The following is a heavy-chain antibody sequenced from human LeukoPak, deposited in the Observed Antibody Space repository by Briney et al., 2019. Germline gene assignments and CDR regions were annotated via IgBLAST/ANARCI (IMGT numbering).Heavy chain of an antibody. V-gene: IGHV4-34*01. Sequence: PSETLSLTCAVYGGSFSGYYWSWIRQPPGKGLEWIGEVNHSGSTNYNPSLKSRVNISVDTSMNHFSLKLTSMTAADTAVYYCATLLQPHDYYNYFAMDVWGQGTTVIVSS. CDR2: VNHSGST. CDR1: GGSFSGYY. D-gene: IGHD2/OR15-2a*01. J-gene: IGHJ6*02. CDR3: ATLLQPHDYYNYFAMDV.